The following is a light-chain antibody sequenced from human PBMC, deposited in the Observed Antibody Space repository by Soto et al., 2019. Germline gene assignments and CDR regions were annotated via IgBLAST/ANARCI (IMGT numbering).Light chain of an antibody. Sequence: EITMTQSPATLSVSPGERATLSCRASQSVSSNLAWYQQKPGQAPRLLIYGASTRATGIPARFSGSGSGTEFTLIISSLQYEDFAVSYCQHYNNWPPWTFGQGTKVEIK. CDR2: GAS. J-gene: IGKJ1*01. CDR3: QHYNNWPPWT. CDR1: QSVSSN. V-gene: IGKV3-15*01.